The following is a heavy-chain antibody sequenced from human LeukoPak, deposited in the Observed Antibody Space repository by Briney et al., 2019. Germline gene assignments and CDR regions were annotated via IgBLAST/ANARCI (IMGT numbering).Heavy chain of an antibody. CDR3: AKSPSAAAEFDP. D-gene: IGHD6-13*01. CDR1: GYSFTTHY. Sequence: ASVKVSCKASGYSFTTHYVHWVRQAPGQGLEWMGIINPTVGTTFYAQKFQDRVTMTSDTSASIAYLDLNSLRSDDTAVYYCAKSPSAAAEFDPWGQGTLVTVSS. CDR2: INPTVGTT. V-gene: IGHV1-46*01. J-gene: IGHJ5*02.